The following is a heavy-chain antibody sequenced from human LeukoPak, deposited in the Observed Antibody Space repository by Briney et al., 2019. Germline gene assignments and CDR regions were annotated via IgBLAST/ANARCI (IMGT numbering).Heavy chain of an antibody. CDR1: GLSFSSFA. J-gene: IGHJ4*02. CDR3: ARASWVSSTDAVR. CDR2: IRGNGET. V-gene: IGHV3-23*01. Sequence: PGGSLRLSCAASGLSFSSFAMSWVRQGPARGLEWVSSIRGNGETFYPDSVKGRFTLSSDSSRNTVYFPLNNMRVEDTAIYYCARASWVSSTDAVRWGQGTLVTVSS. D-gene: IGHD3-16*01.